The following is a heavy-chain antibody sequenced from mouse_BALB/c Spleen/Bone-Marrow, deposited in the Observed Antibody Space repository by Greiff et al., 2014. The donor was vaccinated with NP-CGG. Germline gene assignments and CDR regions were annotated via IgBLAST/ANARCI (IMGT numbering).Heavy chain of an antibody. V-gene: IGHV1-9*01. CDR1: GYTFSDYW. CDR2: ILPGGGST. D-gene: IGHD1-1*02. J-gene: IGHJ4*01. CDR3: AKGGHVMDY. Sequence: QVQLQRSGAELMKPGASVMISCKATGYTFSDYWIEWVKQRPGHGLEWIGEILPGGGSTNYNENFKGKATFTADTSSNTAYMQLSSLTSEDSAVYYCAKGGHVMDYWGQGTSVTVSS.